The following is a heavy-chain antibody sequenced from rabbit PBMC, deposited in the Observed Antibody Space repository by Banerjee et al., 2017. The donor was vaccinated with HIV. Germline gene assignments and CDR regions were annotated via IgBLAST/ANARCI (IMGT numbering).Heavy chain of an antibody. V-gene: IGHV1S40*01. J-gene: IGHJ4*01. CDR3: AREIHAGYDGGGYADL. CDR1: GFSFGSGYY. CDR2: IGIGGGAT. D-gene: IGHD8-1*01. Sequence: QSLEESGGDLVKPGASLTLTCTASGFSFGSGYYMCWVRQAPGKGLELIACIGIGGGATYYASWAKGRFTISKTSSTTVTLQMTSLTAADTATYFCAREIHAGYDGGGYADLWGPGTLVTVS.